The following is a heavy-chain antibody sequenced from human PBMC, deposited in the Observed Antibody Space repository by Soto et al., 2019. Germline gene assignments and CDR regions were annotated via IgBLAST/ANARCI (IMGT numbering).Heavy chain of an antibody. J-gene: IGHJ5*02. D-gene: IGHD5-18*01. Sequence: GASVKVSCKASGYTFASYAMHWVRQAPGQRLEWMGWINAGNSNTKYSQKFQGRVTITRDTSASTAYMELNSLSVEDTAVYYCARALDIAMASKDNWFDPWGQGTLVTVSS. CDR2: INAGNSNT. CDR1: GYTFASYA. V-gene: IGHV1-3*01. CDR3: ARALDIAMASKDNWFDP.